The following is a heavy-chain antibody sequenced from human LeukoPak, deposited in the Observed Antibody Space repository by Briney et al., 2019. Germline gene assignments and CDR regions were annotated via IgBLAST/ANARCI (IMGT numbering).Heavy chain of an antibody. CDR2: ISSSSAYI. CDR3: ARGWMYYYDSGSQLYYFDY. D-gene: IGHD3-10*01. Sequence: GGSLRLSCAASGFTFSSYSMNWVRQAPGKGLEWVSSISSSSAYIYYADSLKGRFTISRDNAKNLLYLQMNSLRAEDTAVYYCARGWMYYYDSGSQLYYFDYWGQGTLVTASS. V-gene: IGHV3-21*01. J-gene: IGHJ4*02. CDR1: GFTFSSYS.